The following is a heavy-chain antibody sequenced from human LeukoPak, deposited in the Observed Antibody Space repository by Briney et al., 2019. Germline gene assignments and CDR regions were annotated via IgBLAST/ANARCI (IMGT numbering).Heavy chain of an antibody. CDR2: IIPILGIA. Sequence: SVKVPCKASGYTFTSYGISWVRQAPGQGLEWMGRIIPILGIANYAQKFQGRVTITADKSTSTAYMELSSLRSEDTAVYYCARLGGSSGWLNDYWGQGTLVTVSS. D-gene: IGHD6-19*01. J-gene: IGHJ4*02. CDR1: GYTFTSYG. V-gene: IGHV1-69*04. CDR3: ARLGGSSGWLNDY.